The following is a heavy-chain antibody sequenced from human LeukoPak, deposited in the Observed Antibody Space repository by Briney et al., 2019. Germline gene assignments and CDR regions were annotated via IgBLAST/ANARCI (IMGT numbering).Heavy chain of an antibody. D-gene: IGHD3-10*01. CDR3: ARDRHYGSGSYYNVDY. V-gene: IGHV3-7*01. Sequence: GGSLRLSCAASGFTFSSYWMSWVRQAPGKGLEWVANIKQDGSEKYYVDSVKGRFTIPRDNAKNSLYLQMNSLRAEDTAVYYCARDRHYGSGSYYNVDYWGQGTLVTVSS. J-gene: IGHJ4*02. CDR2: IKQDGSEK. CDR1: GFTFSSYW.